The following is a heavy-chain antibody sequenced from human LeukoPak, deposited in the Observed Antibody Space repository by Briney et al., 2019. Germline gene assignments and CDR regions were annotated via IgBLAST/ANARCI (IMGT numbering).Heavy chain of an antibody. J-gene: IGHJ4*02. CDR3: ARLDYGDYGVVY. CDR2: ISAYNGNT. D-gene: IGHD4-17*01. V-gene: IGHV1-18*04. Sequence: ASVKVSCKASGYTFTSYGISWVRQAPGQGLEWMGWISAYNGNTNYAQKLQGRVTMTTDTSTSTAHMELRSLRSDDTAVYYCARLDYGDYGVVYWGQRTLATVSS. CDR1: GYTFTSYG.